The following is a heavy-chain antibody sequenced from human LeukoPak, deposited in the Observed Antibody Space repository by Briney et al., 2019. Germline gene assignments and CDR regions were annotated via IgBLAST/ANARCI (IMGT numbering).Heavy chain of an antibody. CDR2: ISYDGSNK. J-gene: IGHJ4*02. CDR1: GFTFSSYA. D-gene: IGHD7-27*01. Sequence: GGSLRLSCAASGFTFSSYAMHWVRQAPGKGLEWVAVISYDGSNKYYADSVKGRFTISRDNSKNTLSLQMNSLRVEDTAVYYCGRDLAWGAFDYWGQGTLVTVSS. CDR3: GRDLAWGAFDY. V-gene: IGHV3-30*04.